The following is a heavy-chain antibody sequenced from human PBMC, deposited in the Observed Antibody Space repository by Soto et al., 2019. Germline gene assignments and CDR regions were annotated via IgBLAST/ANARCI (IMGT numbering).Heavy chain of an antibody. CDR1: GDSVSSNGVA. CDR2: TYYRSKWSN. CDR3: ARGKYSSFDI. J-gene: IGHJ3*02. V-gene: IGHV6-1*01. Sequence: QVQLQQSGPGLLQPSQTLSLTCAISGDSVSSNGVAWNWIRQSPSRGLEWLGRTYYRSKWSNDYALSVRSRITINTDTYKNHFSLQLNSVTPEDTAVYYCARGKYSSFDIWGQGTTVTVSS. D-gene: IGHD6-13*01.